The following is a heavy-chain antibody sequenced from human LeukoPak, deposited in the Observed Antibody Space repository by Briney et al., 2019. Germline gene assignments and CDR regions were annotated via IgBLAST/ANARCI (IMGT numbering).Heavy chain of an antibody. V-gene: IGHV5-51*01. CDR2: IYPGDSDT. J-gene: IGHJ3*02. D-gene: IGHD3-9*01. Sequence: TGESLKISCKGSGYSFTSYWIGWVREMPGKGLEWMGIIYPGDSDTRYSPSFQGQVTISVDTSINTAYLQWSRLKASDTAMYYFARNRDYDILTGFPYDGCDIWGQGTMVTVSS. CDR1: GYSFTSYW. CDR3: ARNRDYDILTGFPYDGCDI.